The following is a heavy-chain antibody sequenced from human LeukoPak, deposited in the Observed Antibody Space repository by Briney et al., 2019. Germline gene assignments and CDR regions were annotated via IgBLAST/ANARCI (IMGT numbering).Heavy chain of an antibody. V-gene: IGHV4-34*01. CDR2: INQSGNT. J-gene: IGHJ6*02. D-gene: IGHD4-17*01. Sequence: PSETLSLTCVVYGGPFGGYYWSWIRQSPGKGLEWIGEINQSGNTNYNPSLKSRVTISIDTSKNQFSLKVTSVTAGDTAVYYRARARGWTSGDDYYYGMDVWGQGTTGTVSS. CDR1: GGPFGGYY. CDR3: ARARGWTSGDDYYYGMDV.